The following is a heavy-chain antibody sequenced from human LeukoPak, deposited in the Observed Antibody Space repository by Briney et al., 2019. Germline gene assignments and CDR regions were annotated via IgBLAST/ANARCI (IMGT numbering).Heavy chain of an antibody. D-gene: IGHD5-18*01. V-gene: IGHV4-30-2*01. CDR1: GGSISSGGYY. CDR3: ARGKKATWIQLWYHFDY. Sequence: SQTLSLTCTVSGGSISSGGYYWSWIRQPPGKGLEWIGEINHSGSTNYNPSLKSRVTISVDTSKNQFSLKLSSVTAADTAVYYCARGKKATWIQLWYHFDYWGQGTLVTVSS. CDR2: INHSGST. J-gene: IGHJ4*02.